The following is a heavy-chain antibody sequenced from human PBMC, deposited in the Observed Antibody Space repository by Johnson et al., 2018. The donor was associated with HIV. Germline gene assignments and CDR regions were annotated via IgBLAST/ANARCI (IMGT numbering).Heavy chain of an antibody. D-gene: IGHD3-3*01. CDR1: GFSFSDYN. J-gene: IGHJ3*01. CDR3: ARENYYNLPLDAF. V-gene: IGHV3-38-3*01. CDR2: ISGGST. Sequence: VQLVESGGGVVQPGRSLRLSCAASGFSFSDYNMHWVRQAPGKGLEWVSSISGGSTYYADSRKGRFTISRDNSKNTLYLQMGSLRAEDTAVYYCARENYYNLPLDAF.